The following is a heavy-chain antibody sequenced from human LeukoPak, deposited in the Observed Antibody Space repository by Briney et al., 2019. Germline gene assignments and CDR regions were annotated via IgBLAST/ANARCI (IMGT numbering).Heavy chain of an antibody. CDR2: ISSGGNT. CDR3: ARADGTGGPLDY. J-gene: IGHJ4*02. CDR1: GFTVSSNY. V-gene: IGHV3-53*01. Sequence: GGSLRLSCAVSGFTVSSNYMSWVRQAPGKGLEWVSGISSGGNTYFADSVKGRFTISRDNSENTLYLQMNSLRVDDTAVYYCARADGTGGPLDYWGQGTLVTVSS. D-gene: IGHD3/OR15-3a*01.